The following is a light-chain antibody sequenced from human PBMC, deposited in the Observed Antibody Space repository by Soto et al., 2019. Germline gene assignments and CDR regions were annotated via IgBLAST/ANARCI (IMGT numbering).Light chain of an antibody. J-gene: IGKJ5*01. V-gene: IGKV3-11*01. Sequence: VLTQSPATLSLSPGERATLSCRANQSIRTSLAWYQQTPGQAPRLXIFEASNRANGVPARFGVSGSGTDLTLTINSLEPEDFAVYDGQQRNVWPPITFGPGTRLEIK. CDR2: EAS. CDR3: QQRNVWPPIT. CDR1: QSIRTS.